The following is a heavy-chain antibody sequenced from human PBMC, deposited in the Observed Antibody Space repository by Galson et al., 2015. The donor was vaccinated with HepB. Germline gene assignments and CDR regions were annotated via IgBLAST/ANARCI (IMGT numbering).Heavy chain of an antibody. Sequence: SVKVSCKASGYTFTDSSIHWVRQAPGQGLEWMGWISPNGGGTNYAQKFRGRVTMTRDTSINTAYMELSRVKSDDTAVYYCASPIRYCSGGSCPGALEIWGQGTLVTVSS. CDR1: GYTFTDSS. J-gene: IGHJ3*02. V-gene: IGHV1-2*02. CDR3: ASPIRYCSGGSCPGALEI. D-gene: IGHD2-15*01. CDR2: ISPNGGGT.